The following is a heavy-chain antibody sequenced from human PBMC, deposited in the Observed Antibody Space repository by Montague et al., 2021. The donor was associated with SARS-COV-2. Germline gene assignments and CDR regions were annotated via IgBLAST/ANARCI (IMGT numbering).Heavy chain of an antibody. CDR3: ARLGFRDFDWLLLGEWYFDY. Sequence: SETLSLTCAVYGGSFSGYYWSWIRQPPGKGLEWIGEINHSGSTNYNPSFKSRATISVDTSKNQFSLKLSSVTAADTAVYYCARLGFRDFDWLLLGEWYFDYWGQGTLVTVSS. V-gene: IGHV4-34*01. CDR1: GGSFSGYY. CDR2: INHSGST. J-gene: IGHJ4*02. D-gene: IGHD3-9*01.